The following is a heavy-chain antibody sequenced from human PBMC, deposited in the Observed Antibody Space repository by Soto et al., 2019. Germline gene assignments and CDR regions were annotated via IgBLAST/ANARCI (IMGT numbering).Heavy chain of an antibody. V-gene: IGHV3-53*01. CDR2: IYSGGST. CDR1: GFTVSGSY. Sequence: GGSLRLSCTASGFTVSGSYMSWVRQAPGKGPEWVSVIYSGGSTYYADSVKGRFTISRDESKNTLCLQMSSLRVEDTAVYYCARHPSGTAAGRYYGMDVRGQGTTVTVSS. J-gene: IGHJ6*02. D-gene: IGHD2-8*02. CDR3: ARHPSGTAAGRYYGMDV.